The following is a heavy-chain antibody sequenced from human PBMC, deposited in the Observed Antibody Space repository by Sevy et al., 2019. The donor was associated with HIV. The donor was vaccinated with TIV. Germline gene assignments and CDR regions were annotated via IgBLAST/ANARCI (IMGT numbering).Heavy chain of an antibody. D-gene: IGHD3-16*01. V-gene: IGHV1-69*13. CDR1: GGTFSGYA. CDR2: IIAVSGTT. J-gene: IGHJ5*02. CDR3: ARDRDRGWFDP. Sequence: ASVKVSCKTSGGTFSGYAISWVRLAPGQGLEWMGGIIAVSGTTNYVEKFQGRLTITADVSTRTVYMELRSLKTEDTAIYYCARDRDRGWFDPWGQGTLVTVSS.